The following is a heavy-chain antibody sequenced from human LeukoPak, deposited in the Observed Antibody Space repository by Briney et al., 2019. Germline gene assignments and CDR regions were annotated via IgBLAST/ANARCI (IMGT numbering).Heavy chain of an antibody. CDR1: GFTFSDYY. J-gene: IGHJ4*02. V-gene: IGHV3-11*01. Sequence: GGSLRLSSAASGFTFSDYYMSWIRQAPGKGLEWVSYISSSGSTIYYADSVKGRFTISRDNAKNSLYLQMNSLRAEDTAVYYCARDYYDSSGYCFDYWGQGTLVTVSS. D-gene: IGHD3-22*01. CDR2: ISSSGSTI. CDR3: ARDYYDSSGYCFDY.